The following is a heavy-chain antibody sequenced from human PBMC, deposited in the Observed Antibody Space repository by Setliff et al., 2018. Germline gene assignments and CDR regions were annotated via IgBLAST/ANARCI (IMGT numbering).Heavy chain of an antibody. CDR3: SRDPYYYDSIDVYYGMDV. J-gene: IGHJ6*02. D-gene: IGHD3-22*01. CDR2: IYIGGSA. CDR1: GGSISSYY. Sequence: TSETLSLTCTVSGGSISSYYWSWIRQPAGQGLEWIGHIYIGGSANYNPSLKSRVTMSIDTSKNQYSLTLNSVTAADMAVYYCSRDPYYYDSIDVYYGMDVWGQGTTVTVSS. V-gene: IGHV4-4*07.